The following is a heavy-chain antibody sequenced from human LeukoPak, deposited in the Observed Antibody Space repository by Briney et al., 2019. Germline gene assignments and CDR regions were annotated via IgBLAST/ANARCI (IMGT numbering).Heavy chain of an antibody. V-gene: IGHV5-51*01. CDR1: EYFVGYW. CDR3: ARSRAYYDIFTTYTPLYYFDY. D-gene: IGHD3-9*01. CDR2: IYPGDSDT. Sequence: GESLKISCKGFEYFVGYWIGWVRQMPGKGLEWMGIIYPGDSDTRYSPSFQGQVTISADKSINIVYLQWSSLKASDTAIYYCARSRAYYDIFTTYTPLYYFDYWGQGTLVTVSS. J-gene: IGHJ4*02.